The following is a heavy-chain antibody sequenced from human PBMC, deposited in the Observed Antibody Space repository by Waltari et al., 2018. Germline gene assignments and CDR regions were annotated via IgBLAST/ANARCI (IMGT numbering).Heavy chain of an antibody. CDR2: IYYSGST. J-gene: IGHJ4*02. V-gene: IGHV4-39*01. CDR3: ANLIAVAGVFDY. CDR1: GGSISSSSSY. Sequence: QLQLQESGPGLVKPSETLSLTCTVSGGSISSSSSYWGWIRQPPGKGLEWIGSIYYSGSTYYNPSLKSRVTISVDTSKNQFSLKLSSVTAADTAVYYCANLIAVAGVFDYWGQGTLVTVSS. D-gene: IGHD6-19*01.